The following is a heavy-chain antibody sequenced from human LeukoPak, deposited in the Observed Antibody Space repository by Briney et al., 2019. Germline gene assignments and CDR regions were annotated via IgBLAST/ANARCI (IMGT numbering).Heavy chain of an antibody. J-gene: IGHJ4*02. CDR2: IRYDGSNK. CDR3: AKGSGYDIDY. D-gene: IGHD5-12*01. V-gene: IGHV3-30*02. Sequence: GGSPRLSCAASGFTFSSYGMHWVRQAPGKGLEWVAFIRYDGSNKYYADSVKGRFTISRDNSKNTLYLQMDSLRAEDTAVYYCAKGSGYDIDYWGQGTLATVSS. CDR1: GFTFSSYG.